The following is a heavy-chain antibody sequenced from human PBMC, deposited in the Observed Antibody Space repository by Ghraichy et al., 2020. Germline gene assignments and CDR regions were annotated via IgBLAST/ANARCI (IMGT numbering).Heavy chain of an antibody. CDR2: IYYSGST. D-gene: IGHD2-2*01. V-gene: IGHV4-59*12. Sequence: SETLSLTCTVSGGSISSYYWSWIRQPPGKGLEWIGYIYYSGSTNYNPSLTSRVTISVATSKNQFSLKLSSVTAADTAVYYCAREVVSAFDIWGQGTMVTVSS. J-gene: IGHJ3*02. CDR1: GGSISSYY. CDR3: AREVVSAFDI.